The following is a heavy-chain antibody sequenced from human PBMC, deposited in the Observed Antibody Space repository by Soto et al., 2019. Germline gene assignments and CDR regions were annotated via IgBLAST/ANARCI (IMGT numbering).Heavy chain of an antibody. CDR1: GGTFSCYA. CDR3: VINGENIAASKSPRPHLFFRMDV. CDR2: SIPIFGRA. V-gene: IGHV1-69*06. Sequence: VTVSCKATGGTFSCYAISWVRQAAGQGLEWMGGSIPIFGRANYAQRFQGRVTINADKYTRTAYIALSSQRYEDTAGCYCVINGENIAASKSPRPHLFFRMDVWGQGTTVTVSS. D-gene: IGHD6-25*01. J-gene: IGHJ6*02.